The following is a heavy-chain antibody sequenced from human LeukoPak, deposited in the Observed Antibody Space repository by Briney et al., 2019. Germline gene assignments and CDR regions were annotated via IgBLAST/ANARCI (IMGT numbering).Heavy chain of an antibody. Sequence: GGSLRLSCAASGFTFSSYGMSWVRQAPGKGLEWVSGISGSGGSTYYADSVKGRFTISRDNAKNSLYLQMNSLRAEDTAVYYCARDRRYYYDSSGYSGWFDPWGQGTLVTVSS. CDR1: GFTFSSYG. CDR2: ISGSGGST. J-gene: IGHJ5*02. CDR3: ARDRRYYYDSSGYSGWFDP. V-gene: IGHV3-23*01. D-gene: IGHD3-22*01.